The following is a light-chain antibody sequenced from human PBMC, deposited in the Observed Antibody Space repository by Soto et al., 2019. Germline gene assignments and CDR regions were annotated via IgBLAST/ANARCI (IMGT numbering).Light chain of an antibody. Sequence: QSALTQPPSASGSPEQSVTISCTGTGSGVGGYNYVSWYQQHPGKAPKVVIYEVNKRPSGVPDRFSGSKSGNTASLTVSGLQAEDEADYYCNSYAGGSRWVFGGGTKLTVL. CDR2: EVN. CDR1: GSGVGGYNY. J-gene: IGLJ2*01. CDR3: NSYAGGSRWV. V-gene: IGLV2-8*01.